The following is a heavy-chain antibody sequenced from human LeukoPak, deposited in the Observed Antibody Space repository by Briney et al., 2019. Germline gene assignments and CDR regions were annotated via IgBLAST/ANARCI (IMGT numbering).Heavy chain of an antibody. CDR1: GYGFTTCW. D-gene: IGHD2-15*01. CDR2: INPGNSDT. J-gene: IGHJ4*02. CDR3: ARLPGYCTGGSCYFDY. Sequence: GESLKISCKGSGYGFTTCWIGWVRQMPGKGLEWMGVINPGNSDTRYSPSFQGQVTFSADKSISTTYLQWSSMKASDTAMYYCARLPGYCTGGSCYFDYWGQGTLVTVSS. V-gene: IGHV5-51*01.